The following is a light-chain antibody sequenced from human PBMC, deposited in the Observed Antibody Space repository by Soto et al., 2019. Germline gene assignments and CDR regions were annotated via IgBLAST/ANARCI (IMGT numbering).Light chain of an antibody. CDR2: EVN. Sequence: QSVLTQPASVSGSPGQSITISCTGTSSDVGGYNYVSWFQQHPGKAPKLMIYEVNNRPSGVSNRFSGSKSGITASLTISGLQAEDEADYYCSSYTSSSTYVFGTGTKVTVL. J-gene: IGLJ1*01. V-gene: IGLV2-14*01. CDR1: SSDVGGYNY. CDR3: SSYTSSSTYV.